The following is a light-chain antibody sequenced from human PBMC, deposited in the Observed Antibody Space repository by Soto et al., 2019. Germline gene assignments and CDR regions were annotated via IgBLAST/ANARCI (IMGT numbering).Light chain of an antibody. CDR1: SSDVGGYVY. V-gene: IGLV2-8*01. Sequence: QSALTQPPSASGSPGQSVTISCTGTSSDVGGYVYVSRYQQYPGKAPKLMIYEVNKRSSGVPDRFSGSKSGNTASLTVSGLRAEDEADYYCRSYAGGNPDVVFGGGTKLTVL. CDR3: RSYAGGNPDVV. CDR2: EVN. J-gene: IGLJ2*01.